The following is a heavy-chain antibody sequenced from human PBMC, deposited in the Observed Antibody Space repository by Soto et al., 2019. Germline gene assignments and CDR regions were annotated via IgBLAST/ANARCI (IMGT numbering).Heavy chain of an antibody. CDR1: GYTFTRYF. Sequence: QVQLVQSGAEVKKPGASMKVSCEASGYTFTRYFMHWVRQAPGQGLEWMGIITPSGDSTSYAQKFQGRVTMTRDTSTSTDHMELSSLRSEDTAVYYCARVRYDSSGYYFAYWGQGTLVTVSS. J-gene: IGHJ4*02. V-gene: IGHV1-46*01. CDR3: ARVRYDSSGYYFAY. CDR2: ITPSGDST. D-gene: IGHD3-22*01.